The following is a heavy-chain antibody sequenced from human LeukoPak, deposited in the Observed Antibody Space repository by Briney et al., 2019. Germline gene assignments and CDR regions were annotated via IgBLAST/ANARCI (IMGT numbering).Heavy chain of an antibody. J-gene: IGHJ4*02. CDR3: ARAYELGGYYDSSGYSY. Sequence: SVKVSCKASGGTFSSYAISWVRQAPGQGLEWMAGIIAIFGTANYAQKFQGRVTITADKSTSTAYMELSSLRSEDTAVYYCARAYELGGYYDSSGYSYWGQGTLVTVSS. CDR2: IIAIFGTA. CDR1: GGTFSSYA. V-gene: IGHV1-69*06. D-gene: IGHD3-22*01.